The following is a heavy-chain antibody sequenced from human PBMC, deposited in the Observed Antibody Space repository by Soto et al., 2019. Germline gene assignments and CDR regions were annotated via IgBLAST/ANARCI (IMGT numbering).Heavy chain of an antibody. CDR2: INHSGST. CDR3: ARALEQLDYYGMDV. V-gene: IGHV4-34*01. D-gene: IGHD6-13*01. Sequence: TLSLTCAVYGGSFSGYYWSWIRQPPGKGLEWIGEINHSGSTNYNPSLKSRVTISVDTSKNQFSLKLSSVTAADTAVYYCARALEQLDYYGMDVWGQGTTVTVSS. CDR1: GGSFSGYY. J-gene: IGHJ6*02.